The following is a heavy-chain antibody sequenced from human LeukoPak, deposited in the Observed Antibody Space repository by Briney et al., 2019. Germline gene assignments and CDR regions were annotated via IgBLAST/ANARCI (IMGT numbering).Heavy chain of an antibody. Sequence: GRSLRLSCAASGFTVSSNYMSWVRQAPGKGLEWVSVLYSGGSTYYADSVKGRFTISRDNSKNTLYLQMNSLRAEDTDVYYCARSLGRRREYWGQGTLVTVSS. CDR1: GFTVSSNY. V-gene: IGHV3-53*01. CDR3: ARSLGRRREY. D-gene: IGHD3/OR15-3a*01. J-gene: IGHJ4*02. CDR2: LYSGGST.